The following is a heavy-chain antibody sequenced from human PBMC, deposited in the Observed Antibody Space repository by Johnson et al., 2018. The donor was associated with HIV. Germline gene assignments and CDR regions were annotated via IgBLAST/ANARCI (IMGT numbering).Heavy chain of an antibody. D-gene: IGHD3-22*01. CDR3: AREGVRIGVVPHAFDI. CDR1: GFTVSSNY. Sequence: VQLVESGGGLIQPGGSLRLSCAASGFTVSSNYMSWVRQAPGKGLEWVSVIYSGGSTYYADSVKGRFTISRDKFKNTLYLQMNSLRAEDTAVYYCAREGVRIGVVPHAFDIWGQGTMVTVSS. V-gene: IGHV3-53*01. J-gene: IGHJ3*02. CDR2: IYSGGST.